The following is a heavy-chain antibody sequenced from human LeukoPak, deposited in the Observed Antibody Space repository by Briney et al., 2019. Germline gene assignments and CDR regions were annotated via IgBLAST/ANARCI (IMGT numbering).Heavy chain of an antibody. J-gene: IGHJ4*02. CDR1: GGSISSSSYY. CDR3: ARRPYCSSTSCPKYYFDY. D-gene: IGHD2-2*01. V-gene: IGHV4-39*07. CDR2: IYYSGST. Sequence: PSETLSLTCTVSGGSISSSSYYWGWIRQPPGKGLEWIGSIYYSGSTYYNPSLKSRVTISVDTSKNQFSLKLSSVTAADTAVYYCARRPYCSSTSCPKYYFDYWGQGTLVTVSS.